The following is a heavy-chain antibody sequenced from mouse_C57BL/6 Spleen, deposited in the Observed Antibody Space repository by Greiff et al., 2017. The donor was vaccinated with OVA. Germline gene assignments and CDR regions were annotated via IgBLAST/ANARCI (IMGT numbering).Heavy chain of an antibody. CDR3: ARFQLLRSSMDY. J-gene: IGHJ4*01. CDR1: GYTFTSYW. CDR2: IDPSDSYT. D-gene: IGHD1-1*01. Sequence: VQLQQPGAELVKPGASVKLSCKASGYTFTSYWMQWVKQRPGQGLEWIGEIDPSDSYTNYNQKFKGKATLTVDTSSSTAYMQLSSLTSEDSAVYYCARFQLLRSSMDYWGQGTSVTVSS. V-gene: IGHV1-50*01.